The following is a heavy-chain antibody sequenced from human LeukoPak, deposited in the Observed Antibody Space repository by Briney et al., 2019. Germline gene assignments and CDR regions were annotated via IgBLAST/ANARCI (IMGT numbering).Heavy chain of an antibody. CDR3: AGDGHYGMYV. J-gene: IGHJ6*02. CDR1: EFTLSNHW. V-gene: IGHV3-74*01. Sequence: GGSLRLSCAASEFTLSNHWMHWVRQAPGKGLVWVSHINGDGRTTTYADSVKGRFTISRDNAKNTLYLQVNGLRVDDTAVYYCAGDGHYGMYVWGQGTTVSVSS. CDR2: INGDGRTT.